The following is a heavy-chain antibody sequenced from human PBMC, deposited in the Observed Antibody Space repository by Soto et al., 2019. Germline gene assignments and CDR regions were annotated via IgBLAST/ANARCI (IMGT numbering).Heavy chain of an antibody. V-gene: IGHV3-48*01. Sequence: GGSLRLSCAASGFTFSSYSMNWVRQAPGKGLEWVSYISSSSTTIYYADSVKGRFTSSRDNAKNSLYLQMNSLRVEDTAVYYCARIGLPYGSGSYYTDYYWGQGTLVTVSS. J-gene: IGHJ4*02. CDR2: ISSSSTTI. D-gene: IGHD3-10*01. CDR3: ARIGLPYGSGSYYTDYY. CDR1: GFTFSSYS.